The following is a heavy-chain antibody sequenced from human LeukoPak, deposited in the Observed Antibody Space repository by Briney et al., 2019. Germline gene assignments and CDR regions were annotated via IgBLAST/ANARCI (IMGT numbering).Heavy chain of an antibody. D-gene: IGHD1-1*01. CDR1: GFTISNYE. Sequence: GGSLRLSCAASGFTISNYEMDWVRQAPGKGLEWVSHINVGGETKTYAESVKGRFTISRDNAENSLYLQMNGLRAEDTAVYYCARDQWGTRPDWGQGTLVTVSS. CDR2: INVGGETK. V-gene: IGHV3-48*03. CDR3: ARDQWGTRPD. J-gene: IGHJ4*02.